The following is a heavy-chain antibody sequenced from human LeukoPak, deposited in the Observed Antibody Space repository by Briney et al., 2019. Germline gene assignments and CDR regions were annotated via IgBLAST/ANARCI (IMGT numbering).Heavy chain of an antibody. V-gene: IGHV3-21*01. CDR1: GFTFSSYS. CDR3: ARDGGRMDV. D-gene: IGHD6-25*01. Sequence: GGSLRLSCAPSGFTFSSYSMNWVRQAPGEGLEWVSTISSSSSYIYYADSVKGRFTMSRDNAKNSLYLQMNSLRAEDTAVYYCARDGGRMDVWGQGTTVTVSS. J-gene: IGHJ6*02. CDR2: ISSSSSYI.